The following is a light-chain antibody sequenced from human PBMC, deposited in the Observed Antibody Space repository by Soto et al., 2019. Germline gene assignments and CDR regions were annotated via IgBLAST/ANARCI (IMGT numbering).Light chain of an antibody. Sequence: QSVLTQPPSVSGTPGQRVTISCSGSNSNIGYNSVYWYQQLPGTAPKLLIYRSHERPSGVPDRFSGSKSGTSASLAISGLRSEDEADYSCATWDDNLSGVMFGGGTKLTVL. CDR1: NSNIGYNS. J-gene: IGLJ3*02. V-gene: IGLV1-47*01. CDR3: ATWDDNLSGVM. CDR2: RSH.